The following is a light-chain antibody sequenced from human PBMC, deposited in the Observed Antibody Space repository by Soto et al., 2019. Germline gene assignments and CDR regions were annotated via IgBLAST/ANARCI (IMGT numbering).Light chain of an antibody. CDR3: CSYVGSSILM. CDR1: SSDVGLYNL. J-gene: IGLJ3*02. Sequence: QSVLTQPASVSGSPGQSITISCTGTSSDVGLYNLVSWYQQLPSKAPKLIIYEVNERPSGISDRFSGSKSGNTASLTISGLQDEDEADYYCCSYVGSSILMFGGGTKLTVL. CDR2: EVN. V-gene: IGLV2-23*02.